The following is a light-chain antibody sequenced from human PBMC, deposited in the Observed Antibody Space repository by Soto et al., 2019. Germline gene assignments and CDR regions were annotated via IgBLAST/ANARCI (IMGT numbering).Light chain of an antibody. CDR2: KAS. J-gene: IGKJ2*02. V-gene: IGKV1-5*03. CDR3: QQYNSYPCT. CDR1: QSISSW. Sequence: DIQMTQSPSTLSASVGDRVTITCRASQSISSWLAWYQQRPGKAPKVLIYKASNLESGVTSRFSGSGSGTEFTLTISSLQPDDFATDYCQQYNSYPCTFGQGTKLEIK.